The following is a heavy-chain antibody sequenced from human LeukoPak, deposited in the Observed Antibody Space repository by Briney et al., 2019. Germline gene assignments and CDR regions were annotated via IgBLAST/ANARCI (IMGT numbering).Heavy chain of an antibody. CDR2: ISYDGSNK. CDR1: GFTFSSYA. J-gene: IGHJ4*02. Sequence: GGSLRLSCAASGFTFSSYAMHWVRQAPGKGLEWVAVISYDGSNKYYADSVKGRFTISRGNSKNTLYLQMNSLRAEDTAVYYCARDLHYYDNSGYYSPLGYWGQGTLVTVSS. CDR3: ARDLHYYDNSGYYSPLGY. V-gene: IGHV3-30-3*01. D-gene: IGHD3-22*01.